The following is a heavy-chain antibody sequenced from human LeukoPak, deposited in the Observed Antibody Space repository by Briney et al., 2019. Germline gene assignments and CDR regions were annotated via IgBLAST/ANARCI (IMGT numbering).Heavy chain of an antibody. CDR1: GYTFTSYD. CDR3: AREEVSGNKNFDY. Sequence: GASVKVSCKASGYTFTSYDINWVRQATGQGLEWMGVINPANYYTAYAQKFRGRVTVTRDTSTSTVYMELTSLRPEDTAVYYCAREEVSGNKNFDYWGQGTLVTVPS. D-gene: IGHD1-14*01. V-gene: IGHV1-8*01. J-gene: IGHJ4*02. CDR2: INPANYYT.